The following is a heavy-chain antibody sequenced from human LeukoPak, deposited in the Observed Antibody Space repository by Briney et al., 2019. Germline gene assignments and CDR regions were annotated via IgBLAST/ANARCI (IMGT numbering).Heavy chain of an antibody. CDR3: TTDTHCSTVGCRGPNYYYGLDV. J-gene: IGHJ6*02. V-gene: IGHV3-23*01. D-gene: IGHD2-2*01. Sequence: GGSLRLSCAASGFTFSSYAMSWVRQAPGKGLEWVSAISGSGGSTYYADSVKGRFTISRDNSKNTLYLQMNSLRAEDTAVYYCTTDTHCSTVGCRGPNYYYGLDVWGQGATVTVSS. CDR1: GFTFSSYA. CDR2: ISGSGGST.